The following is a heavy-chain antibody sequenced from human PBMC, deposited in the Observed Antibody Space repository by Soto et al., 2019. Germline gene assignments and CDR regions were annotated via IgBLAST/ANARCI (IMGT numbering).Heavy chain of an antibody. Sequence: EVQLVESGGGLVQPGRSLRLSCAASGFTFDDYAMHWVRQAPGKGLEWVSGISWNSGSIGYADSVKGRFTISRDNAKNSLYLQMNSLRAEDTALYYWVLMVYAIFGEYYFDYWGQGTLVTVSS. CDR3: VLMVYAIFGEYYFDY. CDR1: GFTFDDYA. CDR2: ISWNSGSI. J-gene: IGHJ4*02. V-gene: IGHV3-9*01. D-gene: IGHD2-8*01.